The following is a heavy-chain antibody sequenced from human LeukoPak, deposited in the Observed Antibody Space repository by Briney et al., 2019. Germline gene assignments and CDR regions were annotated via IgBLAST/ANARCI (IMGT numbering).Heavy chain of an antibody. J-gene: IGHJ6*02. CDR3: ARDRVMVRGVHSYYYGMDV. Sequence: GGSLRLSCAASGFTFSDYYMSWIRQAPGKGLEWVSYISSSGSTIYYADSVKGRFTISRDNARSSLYLQMNSLRAEDTAVYYCARDRVMVRGVHSYYYGMDVWGQGTTVTVSS. CDR1: GFTFSDYY. V-gene: IGHV3-11*04. D-gene: IGHD3-10*01. CDR2: ISSSGSTI.